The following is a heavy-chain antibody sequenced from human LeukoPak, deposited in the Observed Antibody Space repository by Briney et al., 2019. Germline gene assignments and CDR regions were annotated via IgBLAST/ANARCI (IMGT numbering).Heavy chain of an antibody. CDR2: IKQDGSEK. D-gene: IGHD3-3*01. V-gene: IGHV3-7*01. J-gene: IGHJ4*02. CDR1: GFTFSSCW. CDR3: ARTAPKDFWSPRGRKNEQEYYFDY. Sequence: GGSLRLSCAASGFTFSSCWMSWVRQAPGKGLEWVANIKQDGSEKYYVDSVKGRFTISRDNAKNSLYLQMNSLRAEDTAVYYCARTAPKDFWSPRGRKNEQEYYFDYWGQGTLVTVSS.